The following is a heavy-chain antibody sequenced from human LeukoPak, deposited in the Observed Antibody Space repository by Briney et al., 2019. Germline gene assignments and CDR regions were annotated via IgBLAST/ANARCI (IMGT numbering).Heavy chain of an antibody. D-gene: IGHD3-10*01. J-gene: IGHJ3*02. Sequence: SETLSLTCTVSGGSISSYYWSWIRQPPGKGLEWIGYIYYSGSTNYNPSLKSRVTISVDTSKNQLSLKLSSVTAADTAVYYCARRGPFTYYYGSGSYYKAFDIWGQGTMVTVSS. CDR3: ARRGPFTYYYGSGSYYKAFDI. CDR1: GGSISSYY. V-gene: IGHV4-59*01. CDR2: IYYSGST.